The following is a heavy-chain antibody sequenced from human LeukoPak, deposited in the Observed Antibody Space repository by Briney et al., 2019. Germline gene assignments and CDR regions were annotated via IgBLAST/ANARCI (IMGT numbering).Heavy chain of an antibody. D-gene: IGHD1-1*01. CDR3: ARDQKTGTTRRFLFGAFDI. CDR2: ISGSGGRT. J-gene: IGHJ3*02. Sequence: PGGSLRLSCAASGFTFSSYGMSWVRQAPGKGLEWVSGISGSGGRTYYADSVKGRFTISRDNSKNTLYLQMNSLRAEDTAVYYCARDQKTGTTRRFLFGAFDIWGQGTMVTVSS. V-gene: IGHV3-23*01. CDR1: GFTFSSYG.